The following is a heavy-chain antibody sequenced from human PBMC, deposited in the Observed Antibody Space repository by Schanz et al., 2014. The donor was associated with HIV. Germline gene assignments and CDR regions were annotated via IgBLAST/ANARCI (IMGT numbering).Heavy chain of an antibody. D-gene: IGHD4-17*01. V-gene: IGHV3-30*03. CDR1: GFTFDNYG. CDR3: ARDLHDYGDARTDY. CDR2: ISYDGTNK. J-gene: IGHJ4*02. Sequence: QVRLVESGGGVVQPGRSLRLSCAASGFTFDNYGMHWVRQAPGKGLEWVAVISYDGTNKYYADSVNGRFTISRDNSKNTLYLRMTTLRTEDTAVYYCARDLHDYGDARTDYWGQGILVTVSS.